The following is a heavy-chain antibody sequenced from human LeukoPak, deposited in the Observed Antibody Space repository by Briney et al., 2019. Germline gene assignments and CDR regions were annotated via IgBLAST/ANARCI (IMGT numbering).Heavy chain of an antibody. CDR3: AKELSGYPIRRPAYFDY. CDR2: ISWSGGSI. D-gene: IGHD3-16*02. J-gene: IGHJ4*02. Sequence: GGSLTLSCAASGFTFDDYSMHWVRQPPGKGLEWVAGISWSGGSIGYADSVKGRFTISRDNAKNSLYLQMNSLRAEDTALYYCAKELSGYPIRRPAYFDYWGQGTLVTVSS. V-gene: IGHV3-9*01. CDR1: GFTFDDYS.